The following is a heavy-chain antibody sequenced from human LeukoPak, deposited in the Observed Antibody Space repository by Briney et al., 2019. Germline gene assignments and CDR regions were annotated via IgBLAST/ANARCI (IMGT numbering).Heavy chain of an antibody. CDR1: GYTFTSYA. V-gene: IGHV7-4-1*02. J-gene: IGHJ4*02. CDR3: ARVYFHYGDYSNFDY. CDR2: INTNTGNP. Sequence: VASVKVSCKASGYTFTSYAMNWVRQAPGQGLEWMGWINTNTGNPTYAQGFTGRFVFSLDTSVSTAYLQISSLKAEDTAVYYCARVYFHYGDYSNFDYWGQGTLVTVSS. D-gene: IGHD4-17*01.